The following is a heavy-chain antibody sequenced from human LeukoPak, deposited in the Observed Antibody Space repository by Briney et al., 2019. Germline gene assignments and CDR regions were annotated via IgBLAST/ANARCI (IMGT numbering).Heavy chain of an antibody. CDR3: AGGVNWGFDY. J-gene: IGHJ4*02. D-gene: IGHD7-27*01. Sequence: GGSLRLSCAASGFTFSSYSMNWVRRAPGKGVEGISDFSSGTSGTNYADSVRGRFTISRDNAKNSLYLQMNSLRDDDTAVYYCAGGVNWGFDYWGQGTLVTVSS. V-gene: IGHV3-48*02. CDR2: FSSGTSGT. CDR1: GFTFSSYS.